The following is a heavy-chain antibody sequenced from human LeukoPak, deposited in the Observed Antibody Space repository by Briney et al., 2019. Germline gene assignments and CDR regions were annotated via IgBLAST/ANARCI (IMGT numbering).Heavy chain of an antibody. CDR3: AADGTD. CDR1: GGTFNSYA. CDR2: IIPRLGTT. Sequence: SVKVSCKASGGTFNSYAINWVRQAPGQGLEWMGGIIPRLGTTKYIEKFKGRITITTDESTTTAYMELTSLRSEDTAVYYCAADGTDWGQGTLVTVSS. J-gene: IGHJ4*02. V-gene: IGHV1-69*05.